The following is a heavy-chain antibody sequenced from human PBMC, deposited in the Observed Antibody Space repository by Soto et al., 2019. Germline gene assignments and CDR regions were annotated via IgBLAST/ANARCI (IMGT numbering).Heavy chain of an antibody. V-gene: IGHV4-30-2*02. CDR3: AHSDIAAAGTLDY. CDR1: GGSISSGGYS. J-gene: IGHJ4*02. Sequence: SETLSLTCAVSGGSISSGGYSWSWIRQPPGKGLEWIGYIYHSGSTYYSPSLKSRLTITKDTSKNQVVLTMTNMDPMDTATYYCAHSDIAAAGTLDYWGQGSLVTVSS. D-gene: IGHD6-13*01. CDR2: IYHSGST.